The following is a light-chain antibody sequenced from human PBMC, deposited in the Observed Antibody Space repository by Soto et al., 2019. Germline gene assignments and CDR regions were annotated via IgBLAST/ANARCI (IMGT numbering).Light chain of an antibody. CDR3: QQFKSYPIT. CDR2: AAS. Sequence: DIQLTQSPSFLSASVGDRGTSTCRASQGISSDLAWYQQNPGKAPKLLIYAASTLQNGVPSTFSGSGSGTEFTLTISSLQPEDFGTYYCQQFKSYPITFGQGTRLEI. V-gene: IGKV1-9*01. J-gene: IGKJ5*01. CDR1: QGISSD.